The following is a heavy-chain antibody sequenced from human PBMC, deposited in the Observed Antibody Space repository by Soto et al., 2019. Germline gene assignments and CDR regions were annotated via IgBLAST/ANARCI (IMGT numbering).Heavy chain of an antibody. V-gene: IGHV4-4*02. CDR2: IYHSGST. J-gene: IGHJ5*02. CDR3: GRLYMVRGVMNWLDP. CDR1: GGSISSSNW. Sequence: QVQLQESGPGLVKPSGTLSLTCAVSGGSISSSNWWSWVRQPPGKGLEWIGEIYHSGSTNYNPSLKGRVTLSVDKSKNQFPPKLSSVTAADTAVYYWGRLYMVRGVMNWLDPWGQGTLVTVSS. D-gene: IGHD3-10*01.